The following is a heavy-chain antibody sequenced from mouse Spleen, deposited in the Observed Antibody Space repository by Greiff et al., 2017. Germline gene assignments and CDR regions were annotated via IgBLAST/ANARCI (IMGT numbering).Heavy chain of an antibody. CDR1: GFTFSSYA. CDR2: ISSGGGNT. V-gene: IGHV5-9*04. D-gene: IGHD1-1*01. CDR3: ARHNYGYWYFDV. Sequence: EVNLVESGGGLVKLGGSLKLSCAASGFTFSSYAMSWVRQTPEKRLEWVATISSGGGNTYYPDSVKGRFTISRDNAKNTLYLQMSSLKSEDTAMYYCARHNYGYWYFDVWGAGTTVTVSS. J-gene: IGHJ1*01.